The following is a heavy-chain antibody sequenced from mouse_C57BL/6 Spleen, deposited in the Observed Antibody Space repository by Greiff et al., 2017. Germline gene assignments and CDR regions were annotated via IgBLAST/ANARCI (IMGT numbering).Heavy chain of an antibody. Sequence: VQLQQSGAELARPGASVKLSCKASGYTFTSYGISWVKQRTGQGLEWIGEIYPRSGNTYYNEKFKGKATLTADKSSSTAYMELRSLTSEDSAVYVCARCPTVVADYAMDYWGQGTSVTVSS. CDR2: IYPRSGNT. D-gene: IGHD1-1*01. CDR3: ARCPTVVADYAMDY. J-gene: IGHJ4*01. V-gene: IGHV1-81*01. CDR1: GYTFTSYG.